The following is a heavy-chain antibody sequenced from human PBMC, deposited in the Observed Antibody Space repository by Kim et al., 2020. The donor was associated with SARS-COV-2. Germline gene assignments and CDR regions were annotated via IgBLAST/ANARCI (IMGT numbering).Heavy chain of an antibody. CDR3: ARDLGPQLGREEAFDI. J-gene: IGHJ3*02. D-gene: IGHD1-1*01. Sequence: ASVKVSCKASGYTFTSYAMNWVRQAPGQGLEWMGWINTNIGNPTYAQGFTGRFVFSLDTSVSTAYLQISSLKAEDTAVYYCARDLGPQLGREEAFDIWGQGTMVTVSS. V-gene: IGHV7-4-1*02. CDR1: GYTFTSYA. CDR2: INTNIGNP.